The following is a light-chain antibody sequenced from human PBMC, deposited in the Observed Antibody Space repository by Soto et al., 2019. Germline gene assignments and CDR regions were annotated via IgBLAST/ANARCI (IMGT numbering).Light chain of an antibody. CDR2: GAS. V-gene: IGKV3D-11*03. CDR1: QSLSST. J-gene: IGKJ1*01. Sequence: TQSPPTRSWSPGERATLSCRASQSLSSTLAWYQQKPGQAPRLLIYGASTRATGIPARFSGSGTGTDFTLTISSLEPEDFAVXXXXXXXXXXRTFGQGTKVDIK. CDR3: XXXXXXXRT.